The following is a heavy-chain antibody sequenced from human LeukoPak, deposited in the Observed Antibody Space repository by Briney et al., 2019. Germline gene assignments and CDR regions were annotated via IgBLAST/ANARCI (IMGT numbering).Heavy chain of an antibody. CDR2: INSDGSST. D-gene: IGHD3-22*01. CDR3: ARAFLSYYDSSGYYYEDLFDY. V-gene: IGHV3-74*01. CDR1: GFTFSSYW. Sequence: GGSLRLSCAASGFTFSSYWMHWVRQAPGKGLVWVSRINSDGSSTSYADSVKGRFTISRDNAKNTLYLQMNSLRAEDTAVYYCARAFLSYYDSSGYYYEDLFDYWGQGTLVTVSS. J-gene: IGHJ4*02.